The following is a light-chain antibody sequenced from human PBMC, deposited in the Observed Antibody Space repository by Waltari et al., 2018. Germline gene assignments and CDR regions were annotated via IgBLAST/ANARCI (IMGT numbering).Light chain of an antibody. CDR1: QSVSSN. Sequence: ETGMTQSPDTLSVSAGERATLSCRASQSVSSNLAWYQHKPGQAPRLLIDGASIRATGIPARFSGSGSGTEFTLTISSLQSEDFAVYYCQQYNNWPLTFGGGTKVEIK. J-gene: IGKJ4*01. CDR3: QQYNNWPLT. V-gene: IGKV3-15*01. CDR2: GAS.